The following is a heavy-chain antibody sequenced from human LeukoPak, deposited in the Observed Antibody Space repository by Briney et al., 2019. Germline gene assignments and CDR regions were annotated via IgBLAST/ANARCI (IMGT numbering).Heavy chain of an antibody. D-gene: IGHD3-10*01. CDR2: ISGSGGGT. CDR3: ANADYYASGSYYNGDY. V-gene: IGHV3-23*01. CDR1: GFTFSSYA. J-gene: IGHJ4*02. Sequence: GGSLRLSCAASGFTFSSYAMSWVRQAPGKGLEWVSAISGSGGGTYYADSVKGRFTISRDNSKNTLYLQMNSLRAEDTAVYYCANADYYASGSYYNGDYWGQGTLVTVSS.